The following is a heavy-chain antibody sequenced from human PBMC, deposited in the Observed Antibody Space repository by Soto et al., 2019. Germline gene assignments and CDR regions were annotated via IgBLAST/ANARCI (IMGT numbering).Heavy chain of an antibody. J-gene: IGHJ5*02. D-gene: IGHD1-20*01. CDR1: GFSLSTSGVG. V-gene: IGHV2-5*02. CDR3: AHRRPWSANWNSGWFAP. CDR2: IYWDDDK. Sequence: QITLKESGPTLVKPTQTLTLTCTFSGFSLSTSGVGVGWIRQPPGKALEWLAVIYWDDDKRYSPPLNSRLPITKDTSKNQAVLTMTNMDPVDTATYFRAHRRPWSANWNSGWFAPWGQGTLVTVSS.